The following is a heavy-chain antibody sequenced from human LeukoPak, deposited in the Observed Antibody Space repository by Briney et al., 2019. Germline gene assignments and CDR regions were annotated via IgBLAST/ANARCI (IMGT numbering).Heavy chain of an antibody. D-gene: IGHD5/OR15-5a*01. J-gene: IGHJ3*02. CDR3: ARATLPDAFDI. Sequence: SETLSLTCTVSGGSISSSTSGWGWYWGWIRQPPGKGLEWIGSIYYSGSTYYNPSPKSRVTISVDTSKNQFSLKLSSVTAADTAVYYCARATLPDAFDIWGQGTMITVSS. CDR1: GGSISSSTSGWGWY. V-gene: IGHV4-39*07. CDR2: IYYSGST.